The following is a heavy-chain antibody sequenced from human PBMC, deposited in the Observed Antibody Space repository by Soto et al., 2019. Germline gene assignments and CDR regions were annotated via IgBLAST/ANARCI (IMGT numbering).Heavy chain of an antibody. V-gene: IGHV3-23*01. CDR1: GFTFSSYA. CDR3: AKCHIARVAGTMNDY. CDR2: ISGSGGST. Sequence: GGSLRLSCAASGFTFSSYAMSWVRQAPGKGLEWVSAISGSGGSTYYADSVKGRFTISRDNSKNTLYLQMNSLRAEDTAVYYCAKCHIARVAGTMNDYWGQGTLVTVSS. J-gene: IGHJ4*02. D-gene: IGHD6-19*01.